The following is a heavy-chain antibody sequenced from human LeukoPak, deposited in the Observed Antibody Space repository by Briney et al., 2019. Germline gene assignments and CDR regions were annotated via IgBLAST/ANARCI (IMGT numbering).Heavy chain of an antibody. CDR3: ASRDDSGPY. J-gene: IGHJ4*02. D-gene: IGHD4-17*01. Sequence: PSETLSLTCVVSGGSIYSPNWWTWVRQPPGKGLEWIGEVSHTGRTNYHPSLQSHVTISLDESKNHFSLRVTSMTAADTAVYYCASRDDSGPYWGQGTLVTVSS. CDR2: VSHTGRT. CDR1: GGSIYSPNW. V-gene: IGHV4/OR15-8*01.